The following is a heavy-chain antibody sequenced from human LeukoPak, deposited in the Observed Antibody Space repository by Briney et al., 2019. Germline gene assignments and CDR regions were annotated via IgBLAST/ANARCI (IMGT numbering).Heavy chain of an antibody. V-gene: IGHV1-69*04. CDR3: ARSLLFGSGSYYGYPHRGWDV. Sequence: SVKVSCKASGGTFSGYAISWVRQAPGQGLEWMGRIIPIFGIANYAQKFQGRVTIIADKSTSTAYMELSSLRSEDTAVYYCARSLLFGSGSYYGYPHRGWDVWGQGTTVTVSS. CDR2: IIPIFGIA. J-gene: IGHJ6*02. CDR1: GGTFSGYA. D-gene: IGHD3-10*01.